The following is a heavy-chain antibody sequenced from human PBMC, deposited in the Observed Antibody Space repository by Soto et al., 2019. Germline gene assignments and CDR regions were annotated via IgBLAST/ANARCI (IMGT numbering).Heavy chain of an antibody. J-gene: IGHJ4*02. V-gene: IGHV3-72*01. CDR1: GFTFSDHY. CDR2: IRKKARSYTT. CDR3: AKISPTSYFDF. D-gene: IGHD1-26*01. Sequence: EVQLVESGGGLVQPGGSLRLSCAASGFTFSDHYMDWVRQVPGKGLEWVGRIRKKARSYTTEYAASVKGRFTISRDDSKNSMYLHMNSLKTEDTAVYFCAKISPTSYFDFWGQGTLVTVSS.